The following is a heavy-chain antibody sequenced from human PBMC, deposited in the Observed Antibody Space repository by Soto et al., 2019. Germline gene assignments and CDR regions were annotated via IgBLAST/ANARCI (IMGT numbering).Heavy chain of an antibody. V-gene: IGHV3-30-3*01. Sequence: QVQLVESGGGVVQPGRSLKLSCAASGFTFRMFTMHWVRQAPGKGLEWVAVISYDGSNKYDADSVKGRFTISRDNSKNSLYLQMNSLRVEDTAVYYCARTMVRGQHGHYYGMDVWGQGTAVTVSS. CDR1: GFTFRMFT. J-gene: IGHJ6*02. CDR2: ISYDGSNK. D-gene: IGHD3-10*01. CDR3: ARTMVRGQHGHYYGMDV.